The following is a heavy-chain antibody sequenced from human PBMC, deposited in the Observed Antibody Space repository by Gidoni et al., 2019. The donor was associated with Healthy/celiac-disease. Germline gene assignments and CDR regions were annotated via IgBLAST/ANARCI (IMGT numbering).Heavy chain of an antibody. CDR1: GITFSDYY. D-gene: IGHD6-13*01. J-gene: IGHJ4*02. CDR3: ARDLAAGMGFDY. V-gene: IGHV3-11*01. CDR2: ISSSGSTI. Sequence: QVQLVESGGGLVKHGGSRRLSCAAYGITFSDYYMSWIRQAPGKGLEWVSYISSSGSTIYYADSVKGRFTISRDNAKNSLYLQMNSLRAEDTAVYYCARDLAAGMGFDYWGQGTLVTVSS.